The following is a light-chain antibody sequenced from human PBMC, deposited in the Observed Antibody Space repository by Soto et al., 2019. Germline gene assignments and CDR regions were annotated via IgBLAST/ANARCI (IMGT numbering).Light chain of an antibody. J-gene: IGKJ5*01. Sequence: DIQMTQSPSSVSASVGDRVTITCRASQGISSWLAWYQKKPGKAPNLLIYAASSLQSGVPSRFSGSESGTDFNLTISSLQPEDGAIYFCQQANSFPITFGHGTRLEIK. CDR2: AAS. CDR3: QQANSFPIT. V-gene: IGKV1-12*01. CDR1: QGISSW.